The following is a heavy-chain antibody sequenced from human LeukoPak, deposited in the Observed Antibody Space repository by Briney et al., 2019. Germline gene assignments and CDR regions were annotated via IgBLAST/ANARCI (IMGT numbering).Heavy chain of an antibody. CDR3: AKADYGGNSGDY. Sequence: GGSLRLSCAASGFTFSSYSMNWVRQAPGKGLEWVSAISGSGGSTYYADSVKGRFTISRDNSKNTLYLQMNSLRAEDTAVYYCAKADYGGNSGDYWGQGTLVTVSS. V-gene: IGHV3-23*01. J-gene: IGHJ4*02. D-gene: IGHD4-23*01. CDR2: ISGSGGST. CDR1: GFTFSSYS.